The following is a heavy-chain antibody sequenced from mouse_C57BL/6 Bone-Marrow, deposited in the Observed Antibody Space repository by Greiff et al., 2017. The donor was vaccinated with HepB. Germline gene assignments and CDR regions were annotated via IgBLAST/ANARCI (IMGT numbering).Heavy chain of an antibody. CDR3: ARARRGYVMYY. V-gene: IGHV5-17*01. CDR1: GFTFSDYG. Sequence: EVKVVESGGGLVKPGGSLKLSCAASGFTFSDYGMHWVRQAPEKGLEWVAYISSGSSTIYYADTVKGRFTISRDNAKNTLFLQMTSLRSEDTALYYGARARRGYVMYYWGQGTSVTASS. CDR2: ISSGSSTI. J-gene: IGHJ4*01.